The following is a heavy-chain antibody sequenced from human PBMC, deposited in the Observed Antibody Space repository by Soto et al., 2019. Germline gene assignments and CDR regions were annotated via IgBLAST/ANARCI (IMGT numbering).Heavy chain of an antibody. CDR2: ISYDGSNK. CDR3: ARDRDFWSGYYFYYYGMDV. V-gene: IGHV3-30-3*01. Sequence: GSLRLSCAASGFTFSSYAMHWVRQAPGKGLEWVAVISYDGSNKYYADSVKGRFTISRDNSKNTLYLQMNSLRAEDTAVYYCARDRDFWSGYYFYYYGMDVWGQGTTVTVSS. D-gene: IGHD3-3*01. CDR1: GFTFSSYA. J-gene: IGHJ6*02.